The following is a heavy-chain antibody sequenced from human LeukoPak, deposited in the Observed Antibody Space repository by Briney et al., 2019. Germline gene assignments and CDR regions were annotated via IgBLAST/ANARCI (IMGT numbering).Heavy chain of an antibody. Sequence: GRSLRLSCAASGFTFSSYAMHWVRQAPGKGLEWVAVISYDGSNKYYADSVKGRFTISRDNSKNTLYLQVNSLRAEDTAVYYCAREKSYCSSTSCYEGHYYYYGMDVWGQRTTVTVSS. CDR2: ISYDGSNK. V-gene: IGHV3-30-3*01. D-gene: IGHD2-2*01. CDR3: AREKSYCSSTSCYEGHYYYYGMDV. J-gene: IGHJ6*02. CDR1: GFTFSSYA.